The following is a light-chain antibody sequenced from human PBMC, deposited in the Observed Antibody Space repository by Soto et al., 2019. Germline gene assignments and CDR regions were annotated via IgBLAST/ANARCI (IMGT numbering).Light chain of an antibody. CDR3: QQYSIFSLT. V-gene: IGKV1-5*03. CDR2: KAS. J-gene: IGKJ4*01. Sequence: DIQMTQSPSTVSASVGDRVTITCRASQSISSWLAWYQQKPGKAPKLLIQKASSLESGVPSRFSGSGSGTEFTLAISSLQPDDFATYYCQQYSIFSLTFCGGTKVEIK. CDR1: QSISSW.